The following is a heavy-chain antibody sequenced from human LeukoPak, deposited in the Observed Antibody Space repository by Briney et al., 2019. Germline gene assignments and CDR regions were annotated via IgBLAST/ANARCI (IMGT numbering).Heavy chain of an antibody. V-gene: IGHV3-20*04. CDR3: ARYPTYYYDSSGYKEGSYFDY. Sequence: AGGSLRLSCAASGFTFDDYGMSWVRQAPGKGLEWVSGIYWNGGSTGYADSVKGRFTISRDNAKNSLYLQMNSLRAEDTALYYCARYPTYYYDSSGYKEGSYFDYWGQGTLVTVSS. CDR2: IYWNGGST. CDR1: GFTFDDYG. J-gene: IGHJ4*02. D-gene: IGHD3-22*01.